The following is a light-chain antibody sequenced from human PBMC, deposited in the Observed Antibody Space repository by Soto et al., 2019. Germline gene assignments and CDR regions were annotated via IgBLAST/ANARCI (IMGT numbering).Light chain of an antibody. Sequence: QSVLNQPASGSGSPGRSITISCTGTSSNVGSYKLVSWYQQHPGKAPKLMIFEVNKRPSGVSNRFSGSKSGNTASLTISGLKVEDEADYYCCSSGGSPTYVFGTGTKVTVL. CDR2: EVN. J-gene: IGLJ1*01. V-gene: IGLV2-23*02. CDR3: CSSGGSPTYV. CDR1: SSNVGSYKL.